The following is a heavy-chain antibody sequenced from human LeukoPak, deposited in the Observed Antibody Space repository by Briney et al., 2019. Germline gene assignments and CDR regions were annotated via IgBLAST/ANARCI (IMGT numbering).Heavy chain of an antibody. CDR3: ARGLRTSSSGSYFYFDF. Sequence: GGSLRLSCAASGFTFSSYGMHWVRQAPGKGLEWVAVISYDGSNKWNADSVKGRFTISRDNSKNTLYLQMNSLRAEDTAVYYCARGLRTSSSGSYFYFDFWGQGTLVTVSS. CDR1: GFTFSSYG. CDR2: ISYDGSNK. D-gene: IGHD1-26*01. V-gene: IGHV3-30*03. J-gene: IGHJ4*02.